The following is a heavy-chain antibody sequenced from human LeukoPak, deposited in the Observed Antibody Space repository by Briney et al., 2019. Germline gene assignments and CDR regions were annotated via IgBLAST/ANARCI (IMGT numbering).Heavy chain of an antibody. CDR3: ARAYSGYTYGYHY. CDR2: ISSSSSTI. D-gene: IGHD5-18*01. J-gene: IGHJ4*02. V-gene: IGHV3-48*01. Sequence: PGGSLRLSCAASGFTFSSYAMNWVRQPPGKGLEWVSYISSSSSTIYYADSVKGRFTISRDNAKNSLYLQMSSLRAEDTAVYYCARAYSGYTYGYHYWGQGTLVTVSS. CDR1: GFTFSSYA.